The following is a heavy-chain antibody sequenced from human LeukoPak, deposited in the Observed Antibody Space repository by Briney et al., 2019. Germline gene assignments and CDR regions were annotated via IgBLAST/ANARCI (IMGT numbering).Heavy chain of an antibody. CDR1: GFTFSSHG. CDR2: ISGSGST. J-gene: IGHJ4*02. D-gene: IGHD3-10*01. Sequence: PGGTLRLSCAASGFTFSSHGMSWVRQAPGKGLEWVSAISGSGSTYHADSAKGRFTISRDIFKNTLYLQMNSLRAEDTAVYYCVHGGLYYLDYWGQGTLVTVSS. V-gene: IGHV3-23*01. CDR3: VHGGLYYLDY.